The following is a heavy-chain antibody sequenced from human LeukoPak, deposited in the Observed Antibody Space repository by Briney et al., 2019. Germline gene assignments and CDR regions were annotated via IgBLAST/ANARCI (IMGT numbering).Heavy chain of an antibody. CDR1: GDSISNYY. V-gene: IGHV4-4*07. D-gene: IGHD3-16*02. CDR3: ARSLFGGVVVYDY. J-gene: IGHJ4*02. CDR2: ISTSGSP. Sequence: SETLSLTCTVSGDSISNYYWNWIRQPAGKRLGWIGRISTSGSPNYNPSLKSRITMSLDTSKNQFSLKLNSVTAADTAVYSCARSLFGGVVVYDYWGLGTLVTVSS.